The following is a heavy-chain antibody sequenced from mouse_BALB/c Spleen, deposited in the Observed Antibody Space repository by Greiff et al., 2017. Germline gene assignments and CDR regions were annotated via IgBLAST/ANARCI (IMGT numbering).Heavy chain of an antibody. D-gene: IGHD2-4*01. Sequence: VQLQQSGAELVKPGASVKLSCTASGFNIKDTYMHWVKQRPEQGLEWIGRIDPANGNTKYDPKFQGKATITADTSSNTAYLQLSSLTSEDTAVYYCARSSYDYEAWFAYWGQGTLVTVSA. CDR3: ARSSYDYEAWFAY. CDR1: GFNIKDTY. J-gene: IGHJ3*01. CDR2: IDPANGNT. V-gene: IGHV14-3*02.